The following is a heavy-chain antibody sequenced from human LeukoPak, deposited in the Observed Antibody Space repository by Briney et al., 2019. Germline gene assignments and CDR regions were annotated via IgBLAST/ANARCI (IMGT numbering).Heavy chain of an antibody. V-gene: IGHV3-48*01. CDR2: ISTTMTTI. CDR3: ARAAVEWYDSSGYSDVYYYYMDV. D-gene: IGHD3-22*01. Sequence: PGGSLRLSCEVSGFTLSGYGMNWVRQAPGKGLEWLSYISTTMTTIYYADSVKGRFTVSRDNAKNSLYLQMNSLRAEDTAVYYCARAAVEWYDSSGYSDVYYYYMDVWGKGTTVTVSS. CDR1: GFTLSGYG. J-gene: IGHJ6*03.